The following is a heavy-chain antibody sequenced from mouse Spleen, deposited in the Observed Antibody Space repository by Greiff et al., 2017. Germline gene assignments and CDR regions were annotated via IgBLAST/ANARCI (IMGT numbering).Heavy chain of an antibody. V-gene: IGHV14-2*01. CDR2: IDPEDGET. J-gene: IGHJ4*01. CDR1: GFNIKDYY. Sequence: EVKLVESGAELVKPGASVKLSCTASGFNIKDYYMHWVKQRTEQGLEWIGRIDPEDGETKYAPKFQGKATITADTSSNTAYLQLSSLTSEDTAVYYCAKRYDGRGYAMDYWGQGTSVTVSS. D-gene: IGHD2-14*01. CDR3: AKRYDGRGYAMDY.